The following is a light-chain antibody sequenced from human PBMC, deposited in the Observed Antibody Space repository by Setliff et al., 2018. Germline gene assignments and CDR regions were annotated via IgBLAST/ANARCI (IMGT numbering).Light chain of an antibody. V-gene: IGLV2-23*02. CDR3: CSYAGNSLYV. CDR2: EVS. J-gene: IGLJ1*01. CDR1: SSDIGNYDL. Sequence: QSALAQPASVSGSPGQSITISCTGTSSDIGNYDLVSWYQHSPGEAPKLLIYEVSERPSGVSNRFSGSKSGNTASPTISGLQAEDGADYSCCSYAGNSLYVFGTGTKVTVL.